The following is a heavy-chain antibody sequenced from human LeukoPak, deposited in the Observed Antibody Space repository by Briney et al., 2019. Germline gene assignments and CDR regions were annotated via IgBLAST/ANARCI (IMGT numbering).Heavy chain of an antibody. Sequence: SETLSLTCTVSGGSISSSSYYWGWIRQPPGKGLEWIGSIYYSGSTYYNPSLKSRVTISVDTSKNQFSLKLSSVTAADTAVYYCARGLFRGEFWFDPWGQGTLVAVSS. J-gene: IGHJ5*02. CDR2: IYYSGST. D-gene: IGHD3-16*01. V-gene: IGHV4-39*01. CDR1: GGSISSSSYY. CDR3: ARGLFRGEFWFDP.